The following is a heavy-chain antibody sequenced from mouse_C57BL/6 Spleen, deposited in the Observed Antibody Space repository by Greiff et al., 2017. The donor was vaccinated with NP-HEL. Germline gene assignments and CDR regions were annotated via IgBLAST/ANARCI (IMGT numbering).Heavy chain of an antibody. CDR2: ISSGSSTI. J-gene: IGHJ4*01. CDR3: ERGEKLRRDYYAMDY. CDR1: GFTFTDYG. D-gene: IGHD2-4*01. V-gene: IGHV5-17*01. Sequence: EVMLVESGGGLVKPGGSLKLSCAASGFTFTDYGMHWVRQAPEKGLEWVAYISSGSSTIYYADTVKGRFTISRDNAKNTLFLQMTSLRSEDTAMYYCERGEKLRRDYYAMDYWGQGTSVTVSS.